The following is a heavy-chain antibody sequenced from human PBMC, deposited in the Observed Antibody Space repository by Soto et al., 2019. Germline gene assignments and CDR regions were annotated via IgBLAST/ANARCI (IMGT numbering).Heavy chain of an antibody. D-gene: IGHD2-15*01. CDR3: ARIEGYCSGGTCYGGSGDY. V-gene: IGHV1-69*13. J-gene: IGHJ4*02. CDR1: GGTFSNYS. CDR2: IIPFFGTA. Sequence: GASVKVSCKASGGTFSNYSINWVRQAPGQGLEWMGGIIPFFGTANYAQKLQGRVTITADESATTAYMEVTSLRSDDTADYYCARIEGYCSGGTCYGGSGDYWCQGTMVTV.